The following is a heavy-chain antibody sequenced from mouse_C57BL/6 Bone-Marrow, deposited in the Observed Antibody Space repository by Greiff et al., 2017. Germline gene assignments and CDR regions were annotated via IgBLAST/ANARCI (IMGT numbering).Heavy chain of an antibody. CDR1: GFTFSSYA. D-gene: IGHD2-10*02. V-gene: IGHV5-4*03. CDR3: ARVYGNYNDYFDY. Sequence: EVKVEESGGGLVKPGGSLKLSCAASGFTFSSYAMSWVRQTPEKRLEWVATISDGGSYTYYPDNVKGRFTISRDNAKNNLYLQMSHLKSEDTAMYYCARVYGNYNDYFDYWGQGTTLTVSS. J-gene: IGHJ2*01. CDR2: ISDGGSYT.